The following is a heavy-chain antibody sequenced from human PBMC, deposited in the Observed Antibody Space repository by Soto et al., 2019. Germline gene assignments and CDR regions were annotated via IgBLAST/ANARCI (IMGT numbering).Heavy chain of an antibody. J-gene: IGHJ5*02. V-gene: IGHV4-28*01. D-gene: IGHD2-15*01. CDR2: IHYSGRT. Sequence: PSETLSLTCDVSGYSISSYNWWTWIRQSPGKGLEWIGYIHYSGRTMYNPSLKSRVSMSVDTSKNQFSLKLSSVTAVDTAVYYCARRYCNGVTCPHQEWFDPWGQGTLVTVSS. CDR1: GYSISSYNW. CDR3: ARRYCNGVTCPHQEWFDP.